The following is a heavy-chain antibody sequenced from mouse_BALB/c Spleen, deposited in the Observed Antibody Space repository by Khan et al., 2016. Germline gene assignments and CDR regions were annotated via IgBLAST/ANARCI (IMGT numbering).Heavy chain of an antibody. CDR1: GYTFTSYW. J-gene: IGHJ4*01. V-gene: IGHV1-69*02. CDR3: TRDGVRRRSYAMDY. Sequence: QVQLQQPGAELVRPGASVKLSCKASGYTFTSYWINWVRQGPGQGLEWIGNIYPSDRYTNYNQKFKDKATLTVDKSSSTAYMQLSSPTSEDSAVYYCTRDGVRRRSYAMDYWGQGTSVTVSS. CDR2: IYPSDRYT. D-gene: IGHD2-14*01.